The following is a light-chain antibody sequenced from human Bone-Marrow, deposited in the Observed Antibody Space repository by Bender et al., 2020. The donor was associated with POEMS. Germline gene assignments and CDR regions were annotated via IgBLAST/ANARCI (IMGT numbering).Light chain of an antibody. CDR2: EVT. CDR3: CSYAGPTPVI. V-gene: IGLV2-23*02. CDR1: GSDVGSYNL. Sequence: QSALTQPASVSGSPGQSITISCAGSGSDVGSYNLVSWYQLLPGKAPRLIIFEVTRRPSGISSRFSGSKSANTASLTISGLQSEDEAHYYCCSYAGPTPVIFGGGTRLPVL. J-gene: IGLJ2*01.